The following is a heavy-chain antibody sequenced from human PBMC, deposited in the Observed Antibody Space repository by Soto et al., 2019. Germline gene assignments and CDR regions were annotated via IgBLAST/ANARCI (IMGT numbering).Heavy chain of an antibody. CDR1: GFTFSGYG. Sequence: GGSLRLSCAASGFTFSGYGMHWVRQAPGKGLEWVAVIWYDGSNKYYADSVKGRFTISRDNSKNTLYLQMNSLRAEDTAVYYCARDYWDTTVTTDWYFDLWGRGTLVTVSS. V-gene: IGHV3-33*01. CDR3: ARDYWDTTVTTDWYFDL. CDR2: IWYDGSNK. D-gene: IGHD4-17*01. J-gene: IGHJ2*01.